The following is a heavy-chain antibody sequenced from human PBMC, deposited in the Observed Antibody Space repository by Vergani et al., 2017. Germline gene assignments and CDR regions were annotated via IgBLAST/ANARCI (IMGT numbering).Heavy chain of an antibody. CDR1: GGSISSYY. D-gene: IGHD2-2*01. Sequence: QVQLQESGPGLVKPSETLSLTCTVSGGSISSYYWSWIRQPPGKGLEWIGYIYYRGSTNYNPPLKSRVTISVDTSKNKFSLKLSSVSAADTAVSYCARVAPECSSTSCYHAEGWIDPWSEGCLVSVYS. CDR3: ARVAPECSSTSCYHAEGWIDP. CDR2: IYYRGST. V-gene: IGHV4-59*01. J-gene: IGHJ5*02.